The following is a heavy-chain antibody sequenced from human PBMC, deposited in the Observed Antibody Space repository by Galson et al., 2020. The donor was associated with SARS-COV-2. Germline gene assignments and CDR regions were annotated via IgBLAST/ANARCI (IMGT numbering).Heavy chain of an antibody. Sequence: SVKVSCKASGGTFSSYAISWVRQAPGQGLEWMGGIIPIFGTANYAQKFQGRVTITADESTSTAYMELSSLRSEDTAVYYCAREAYYDILTGTNYYYYGMDVWGQGTTVTVSS. V-gene: IGHV1-69*13. J-gene: IGHJ6*02. D-gene: IGHD3-9*01. CDR2: IIPIFGTA. CDR3: AREAYYDILTGTNYYYYGMDV. CDR1: GGTFSSYA.